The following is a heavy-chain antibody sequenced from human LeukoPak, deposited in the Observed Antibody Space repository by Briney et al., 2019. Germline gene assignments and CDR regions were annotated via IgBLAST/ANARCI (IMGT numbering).Heavy chain of an antibody. V-gene: IGHV4-39*07. CDR1: GGSISSSSYY. Sequence: PSETLSLTCTVSGGSISSSSYYWSWIRQAPGKGLEWLGGILYSGGTYSNPSLKSRVTLSVDTARSQFSLKLSSVTAADTAVYFCARAGGASAYYFYYMDVWGKGTTVTVSS. CDR2: ILYSGGT. CDR3: ARAGGASAYYFYYMDV. J-gene: IGHJ6*03. D-gene: IGHD6-25*01.